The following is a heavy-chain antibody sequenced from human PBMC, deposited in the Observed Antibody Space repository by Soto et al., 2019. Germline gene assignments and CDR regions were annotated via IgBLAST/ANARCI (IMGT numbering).Heavy chain of an antibody. V-gene: IGHV4-30-2*01. D-gene: IGHD2-15*01. CDR1: GGSISSGGYS. CDR3: ARSRLLHNWFDP. Sequence: LSLTCAVSGGSISSGGYSWSWIRQPPGKGLEWIGYIYHSGSTYYNPSLKSRVTISVDRSKNQFSLKLSSVTAADTAVYYCARSRLLHNWFDPWGQGTLVTVSS. J-gene: IGHJ5*02. CDR2: IYHSGST.